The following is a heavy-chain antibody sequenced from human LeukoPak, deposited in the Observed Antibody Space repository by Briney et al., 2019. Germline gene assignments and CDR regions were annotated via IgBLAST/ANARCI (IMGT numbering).Heavy chain of an antibody. V-gene: IGHV4-59*11. J-gene: IGHJ4*02. CDR1: GGSLSGHY. D-gene: IGHD3-22*01. CDR3: ARRYGTSGWIDY. CDR2: IYDSGST. Sequence: PSETLSLTCTVAGGSLSGHYWSWIRHFPGKGLEWIGYIYDSGSTNYNPSLRSRVTISVDTPKKQFSLKLTSVTAADTAVYYCARRYGTSGWIDYWGQGTLVTVCS.